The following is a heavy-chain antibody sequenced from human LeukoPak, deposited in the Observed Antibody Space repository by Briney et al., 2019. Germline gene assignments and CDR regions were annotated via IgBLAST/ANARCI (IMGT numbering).Heavy chain of an antibody. CDR2: FHRGRI. Sequence: SETLSLSCKVSGYPIGLDYYWVWIRQAPGGGLQWIGEFHRGRIQYNSALKSRVTISIDSSKNQFSLRMWPVTAADTAFYFCARAPSSYESGNGYPNLGWLDPWGQGALVTVSS. CDR3: ARAPSSYESGNGYPNLGWLDP. D-gene: IGHD5-24*01. J-gene: IGHJ5*02. V-gene: IGHV4-38-2*02. CDR1: GYPIGLDYY.